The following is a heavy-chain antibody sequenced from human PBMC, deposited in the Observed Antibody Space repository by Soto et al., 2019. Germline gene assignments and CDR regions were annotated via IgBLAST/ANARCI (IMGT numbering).Heavy chain of an antibody. CDR1: GGSISIGDYY. Sequence: PSETLYLTCTVSGGSISIGDYYWSWIRQPPGKGLEWIGYIYYSGSTYYNPSLKSRVTISVDTSKNQFSLKLSSVTAADTAVYNCARGGSGTYEYFQHWGQGTLVTVSS. CDR2: IYYSGST. CDR3: ARGGSGTYEYFQH. V-gene: IGHV4-30-4*01. D-gene: IGHD6-25*01. J-gene: IGHJ1*01.